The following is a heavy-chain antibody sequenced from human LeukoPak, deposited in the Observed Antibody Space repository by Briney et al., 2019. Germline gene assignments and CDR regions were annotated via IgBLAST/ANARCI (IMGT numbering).Heavy chain of an antibody. CDR2: IYTSGST. J-gene: IGHJ6*03. Sequence: SETLSLTCTVSGGSISSYYWSWIRQPAGKGLEWIGRIYTSGSTNYNPSLKSRVTMSVDTSKNQFSLKLSSVTAADTAVYYCARVIYDYAREAYYYYYMDVWGKGTTVTISS. CDR1: GGSISSYY. D-gene: IGHD3-16*01. V-gene: IGHV4-4*07. CDR3: ARVIYDYAREAYYYYYMDV.